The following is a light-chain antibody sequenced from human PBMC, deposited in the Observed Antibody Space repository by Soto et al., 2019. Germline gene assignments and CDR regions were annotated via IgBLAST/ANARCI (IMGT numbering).Light chain of an antibody. Sequence: QSALTQPASVSGSPGQSITISCTGTSSDVSGYNFVSWYQQHPGKAPKLMIFEVNNRPSGVSNRFSGSKSGNTASLTISGLQAEDEADYYCSSWTSSTTQVLGGGTKVTVL. CDR3: SSWTSSTTQV. CDR1: SSDVSGYNF. V-gene: IGLV2-14*01. CDR2: EVN. J-gene: IGLJ2*01.